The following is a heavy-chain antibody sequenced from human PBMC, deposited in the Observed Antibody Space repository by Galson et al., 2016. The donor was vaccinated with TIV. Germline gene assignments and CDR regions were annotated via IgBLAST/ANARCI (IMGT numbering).Heavy chain of an antibody. CDR2: IKSRNAGGTA. V-gene: IGHV3-15*01. J-gene: IGHJ4*02. Sequence: SLRLSCAASGFTFSDAWVIWVRQAPGKGLEWIGRIKSRNAGGTADYGAPVKGRFTISRADPNNMLYLQMNSLKTEDTAVYYCTTLYPQANSNGEWGQGTLVTVSS. CDR3: TTLYPQANSNGE. D-gene: IGHD2-8*01. CDR1: GFTFSDAW.